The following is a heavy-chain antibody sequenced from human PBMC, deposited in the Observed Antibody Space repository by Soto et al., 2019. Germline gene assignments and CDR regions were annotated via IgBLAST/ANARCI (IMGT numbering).Heavy chain of an antibody. J-gene: IGHJ6*02. CDR1: VFTFDNYG. CDR2: ITGAGGST. CDR3: AKGHSDSFGNYDYFGMDV. V-gene: IGHV3-23*01. Sequence: GWSLRLACASSVFTFDNYGMRWVRQAPGKGLEWIGAITGAGGSTYNADSVKGRFTISRDNSKKTVYLQVDSLRVEDTAVYYCAKGHSDSFGNYDYFGMDVWGQGTMVTVSS. D-gene: IGHD4-4*01.